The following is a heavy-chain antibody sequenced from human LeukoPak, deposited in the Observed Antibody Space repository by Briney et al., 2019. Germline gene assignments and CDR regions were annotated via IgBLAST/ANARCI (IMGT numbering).Heavy chain of an antibody. Sequence: SETLSLTCAVYGGSFSGYYWSWIRQPPGKGLEWIGEINHSGSTNYNPSPKSRVTISVDTSKNQFSLKLSSVTAADTAVYYCARVYEGLLNNDYGDYWGQGTLVTVSS. J-gene: IGHJ4*02. D-gene: IGHD2-15*01. V-gene: IGHV4-34*01. CDR1: GGSFSGYY. CDR3: ARVYEGLLNNDYGDY. CDR2: INHSGST.